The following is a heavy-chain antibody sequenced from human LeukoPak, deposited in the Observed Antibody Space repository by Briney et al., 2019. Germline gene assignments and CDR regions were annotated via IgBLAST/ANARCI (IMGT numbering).Heavy chain of an antibody. CDR2: ISGYNGNT. V-gene: IGHV1-18*01. J-gene: IGHJ4*02. CDR3: AKIWFGDQTGYFDY. D-gene: IGHD3-10*01. Sequence: ASVKVSCKASGYTFTSYGISWVRQAPGQGLEWMGSISGYNGNTNYAQKLQGRVTMTTDTSTSTAYMELRSLRSDDAAVYYCAKIWFGDQTGYFDYWGQGTLVTVSS. CDR1: GYTFTSYG.